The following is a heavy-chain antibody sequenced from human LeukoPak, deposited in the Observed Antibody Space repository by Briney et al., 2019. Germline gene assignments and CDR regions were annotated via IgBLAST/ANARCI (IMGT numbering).Heavy chain of an antibody. J-gene: IGHJ6*03. CDR3: ARDGGWYKRGLDHYYYYMDV. V-gene: IGHV3-11*01. CDR1: GDSISST. D-gene: IGHD6-19*01. CDR2: ISSGGTTI. Sequence: GTLSLTCAVSGDSISSTNWWSWVRQPPGKGLEWVSYISSGGTTIYYADSVKGRFTISRDNAKNSLYLQMNSLRVEDTALYYCARDGGWYKRGLDHYYYYMDVWGKGTTVIVSS.